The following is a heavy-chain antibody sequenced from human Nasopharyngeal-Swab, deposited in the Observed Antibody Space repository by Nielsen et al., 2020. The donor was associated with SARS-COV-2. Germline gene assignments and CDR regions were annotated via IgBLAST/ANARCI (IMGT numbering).Heavy chain of an antibody. CDR1: GYTFTGYY. CDR3: ARDMARYCSSTSCYAPGAYYYYGMDV. CDR2: INPNRGGT. V-gene: IGHV1-2*06. Sequence: ASVKVSCKASGYTFTGYYMHWVRQAPGQGLEWMGRINPNRGGTNYAQKFQGRVTMTRDTSISTAYMELSRLRSDDTAVYYCARDMARYCSSTSCYAPGAYYYYGMDVWGQGTTVTVSS. J-gene: IGHJ6*02. D-gene: IGHD2-2*01.